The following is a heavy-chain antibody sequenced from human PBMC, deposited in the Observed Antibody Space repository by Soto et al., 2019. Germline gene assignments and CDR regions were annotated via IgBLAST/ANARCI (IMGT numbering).Heavy chain of an antibody. V-gene: IGHV1-69*13. J-gene: IGHJ6*03. CDR1: GGTFSSYA. CDR3: ARDTVSPASYYYYMDV. CDR2: IIPIFGTA. Sequence: ASVKVSCKASGGTFSSYAISWVRQAPGQGLEWMGGIIPIFGTANYAQKFQGRVTITADESTSTAYMELSSLRAEDTAVYYCARDTVSPASYYYYMDVWGKGTTVTVSS. D-gene: IGHD4-17*01.